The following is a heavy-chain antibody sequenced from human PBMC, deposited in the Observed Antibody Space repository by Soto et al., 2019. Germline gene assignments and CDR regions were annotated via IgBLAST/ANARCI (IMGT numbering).Heavy chain of an antibody. CDR1: GDSVSSRGYF. CDR2: IYHSGNT. J-gene: IGHJ5*02. Sequence: SETLSLTCTVSGDSVSSRGYFWAWLRQPPGKRLEWIGSIYHSGNTYYNPSLKSRVTISLDTSRNQVSLRLISVTAADAAVYYCAIQSNWNDGWEPTWGQGTLVT. CDR3: AIQSNWNDGWEPT. D-gene: IGHD1-1*01. V-gene: IGHV4-39*01.